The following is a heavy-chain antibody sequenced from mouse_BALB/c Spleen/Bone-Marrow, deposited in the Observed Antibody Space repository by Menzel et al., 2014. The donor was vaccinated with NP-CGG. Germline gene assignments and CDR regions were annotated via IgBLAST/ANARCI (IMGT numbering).Heavy chain of an antibody. J-gene: IGHJ4*01. Sequence: LQQSGSELVRPGASVKLSCKASGYTFTSYWMHCVKQRPGQGLEWIGNIYPGSGSTNYDEKFESKATLTVDTSSSTAYMQLSSLTSEDSAVYYCTREVRRYAMDYWGQGTSVTVSS. CDR3: TREVRRYAMDY. CDR1: GYTFTSYW. V-gene: IGHV1S22*01. D-gene: IGHD2-14*01. CDR2: IYPGSGST.